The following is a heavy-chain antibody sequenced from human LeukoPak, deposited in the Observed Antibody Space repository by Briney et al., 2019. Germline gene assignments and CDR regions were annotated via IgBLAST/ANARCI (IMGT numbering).Heavy chain of an antibody. V-gene: IGHV3-48*03. J-gene: IGHJ3*02. Sequence: GGSLRLSCAASGFTFSSYEMNWVRQAPGKGLEWVSYISSSGSTIYYADSVKGRFTISRDNAKNLLYLQMNSLRAEDTAVYYCARVGRDGYNYVDAFDIWGQGTMVTVSS. CDR3: ARVGRDGYNYVDAFDI. D-gene: IGHD5-24*01. CDR2: ISSSGSTI. CDR1: GFTFSSYE.